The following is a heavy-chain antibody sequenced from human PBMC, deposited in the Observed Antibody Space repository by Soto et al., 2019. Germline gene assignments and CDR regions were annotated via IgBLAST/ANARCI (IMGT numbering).Heavy chain of an antibody. CDR1: GFTFGADW. CDR3: KRDLDTSGSAPISEF. D-gene: IGHD3-22*01. CDR2: INRAGNDR. V-gene: IGHV3-7*03. Sequence: GGSLRLSCAGSGFTFGADWMSWVRQAPGNGLEWVANINRAGNDRYYVDSVKGRFTISRDNAKNSLYLQMNSLRAEDTAVYYCKRDLDTSGSAPISEFWGQGTLVTVSS. J-gene: IGHJ4*02.